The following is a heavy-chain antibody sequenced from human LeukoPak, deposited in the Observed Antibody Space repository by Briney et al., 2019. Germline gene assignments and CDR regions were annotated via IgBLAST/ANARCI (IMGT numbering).Heavy chain of an antibody. V-gene: IGHV3-30-3*01. CDR2: ISYDGSNK. Sequence: GGSLRLCCAASGFTFSSYAMHWVRQAPGKGLEWVAVISYDGSNKYYADSVKGRFTISRDNAKNSLYLQMNSLRAEDTAVYYCARSPYYYYMDVWGKGTTVTVSS. J-gene: IGHJ6*03. CDR1: GFTFSSYA. CDR3: ARSPYYYYMDV.